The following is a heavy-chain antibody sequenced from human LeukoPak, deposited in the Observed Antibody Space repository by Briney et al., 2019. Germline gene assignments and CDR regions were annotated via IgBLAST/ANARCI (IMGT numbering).Heavy chain of an antibody. CDR2: IYYSGST. Sequence: SETLSLTFTVSGGSISSSSYYWGWIRQPPGKGLEWIGSIYYSGSTYYNPSLKSRVTISVDTSKNQFSLKLSSVTAADTAVYYCARKYYYDSSGYYHYFDYWGQGTLVTVSS. J-gene: IGHJ4*02. CDR1: GGSISSSSYY. CDR3: ARKYYYDSSGYYHYFDY. V-gene: IGHV4-39*07. D-gene: IGHD3-22*01.